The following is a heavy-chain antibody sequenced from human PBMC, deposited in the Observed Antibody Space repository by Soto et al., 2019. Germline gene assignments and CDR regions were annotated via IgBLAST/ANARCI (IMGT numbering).Heavy chain of an antibody. Sequence: LRLSCAAPGFTFSAYAMSCVRQAPGKGLEWVSSIGSRTTYIYYADSVQGRFTNARYNTNSSLYLQTYSLRADDTAVYYCAIDPYYNSGQKNFDYWGQGTLVTVSS. CDR1: GFTFSAYA. CDR2: IGSRTTYI. V-gene: IGHV3-21*06. CDR3: AIDPYYNSGQKNFDY. J-gene: IGHJ4*02. D-gene: IGHD6-19*01.